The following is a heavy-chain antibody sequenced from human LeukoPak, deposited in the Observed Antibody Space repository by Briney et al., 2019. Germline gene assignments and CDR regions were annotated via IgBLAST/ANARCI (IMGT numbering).Heavy chain of an antibody. CDR1: GYTFTSYA. CDR3: ARGRLELLWFGEFDY. V-gene: IGHV1-3*03. J-gene: IGHJ4*02. CDR2: INAGNGNT. Sequence: ASVKVSCKASGYTFTSYAMHWVRQAPGQRLEWMGWINAGNGNTKYSQEFQGRVTITRDTSASTAYMELSSLRSEDMAVYYCARGRLELLWFGEFDYWGQGTLVTVSS. D-gene: IGHD3-10*01.